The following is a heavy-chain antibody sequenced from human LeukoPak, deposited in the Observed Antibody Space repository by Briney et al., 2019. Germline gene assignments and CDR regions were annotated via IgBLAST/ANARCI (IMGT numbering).Heavy chain of an antibody. D-gene: IGHD6-13*01. CDR2: IHYSGST. V-gene: IGHV4-39*01. J-gene: IGHJ2*01. CDR3: ARLRLVAAGAYWYIDL. CDR1: GGSISSSVYY. Sequence: PSETLSLTCSASGGSISSSVYYWGWIRQPPGKGQEWIGTIHYSGSTYNNPSLKSRVTISVDTSKNQFSLKLSSVTAADTAVYWCARLRLVAAGAYWYIDLWGRGTLVTVSS.